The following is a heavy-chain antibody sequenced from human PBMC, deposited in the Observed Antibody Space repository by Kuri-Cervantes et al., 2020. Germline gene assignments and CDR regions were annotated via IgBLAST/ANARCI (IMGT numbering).Heavy chain of an antibody. CDR3: AKRAGGDWFDP. V-gene: IGHV3-23*01. CDR1: GFTFSSYA. Sequence: GESLKISCAASGFTFSSYAMTWVRQAPGKGLEWVSTISGSDDSTYYSDSVKGRFTISRDNSKNTLYLQMNSLRAEDTAVYYCAKRAGGDWFDPWGQGTLVTVSS. D-gene: IGHD3-10*01. CDR2: ISGSDDST. J-gene: IGHJ5*02.